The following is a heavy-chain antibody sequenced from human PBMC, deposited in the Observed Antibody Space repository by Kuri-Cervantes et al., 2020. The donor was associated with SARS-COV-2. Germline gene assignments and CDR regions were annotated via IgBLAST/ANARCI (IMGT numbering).Heavy chain of an antibody. CDR2: ISSGSDYI. D-gene: IGHD2-15*01. CDR1: EFTFSSYD. V-gene: IGHV3-21*01. J-gene: IGHJ4*02. Sequence: GESLKISCAASEFTFSSYDMSWVRQAPGMGLEWVSSISSGSDYIYYADSVEGRFTVSRDNAENSLYLQMNSLGVEDTAVYYCGRLRGYCSGGGCYSTGFSFDFWGQGAMVTVSS. CDR3: GRLRGYCSGGGCYSTGFSFDF.